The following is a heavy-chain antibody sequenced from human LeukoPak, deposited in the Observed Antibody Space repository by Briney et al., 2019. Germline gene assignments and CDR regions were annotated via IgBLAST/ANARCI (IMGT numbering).Heavy chain of an antibody. CDR2: INHSGST. V-gene: IGHV4-34*01. D-gene: IGHD6-19*01. CDR1: GGSFSGYY. Sequence: SETLSLTCAVYGGSFSGYYWSWIRQPPGKGLEWIGEINHSGSTNYNPSLKSRVTISVDTSKNQFSLKLSPVTAADTAVYYCAVTISSGWSFDYWGQGTLVTVSS. J-gene: IGHJ4*02. CDR3: AVTISSGWSFDY.